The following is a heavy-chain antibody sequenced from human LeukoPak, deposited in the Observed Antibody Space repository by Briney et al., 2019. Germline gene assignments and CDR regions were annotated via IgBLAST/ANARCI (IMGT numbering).Heavy chain of an antibody. Sequence: GGSLRLSCAASGFIFGSYAMSWVRQAPGKGLEWVSAISGSGTSTYYADSVKGRFTISRDNSKNMLYLQMNSLRAEDTAIYYCAKGRGGYAIAEYFHHWGQGTLVTVSS. J-gene: IGHJ1*01. CDR3: AKGRGGYAIAEYFHH. CDR2: ISGSGTST. V-gene: IGHV3-23*01. CDR1: GFIFGSYA. D-gene: IGHD3-16*01.